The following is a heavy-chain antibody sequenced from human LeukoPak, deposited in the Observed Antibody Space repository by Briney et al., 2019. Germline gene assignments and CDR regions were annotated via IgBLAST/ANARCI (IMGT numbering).Heavy chain of an antibody. CDR3: ARHLMTTVTFQNYNWFDP. Sequence: KPSETLSLTCTVSGGSISSSSYYWGWIRQPPGKGLEWIGSIYYSGSTYYNPSLKSRVTISVDTSKNQFSLKLSSVTAADTAVYYCARHLMTTVTFQNYNWFDPWGQGTLVTVSS. CDR2: IYYSGST. V-gene: IGHV4-39*01. CDR1: GGSISSSSYY. D-gene: IGHD4-17*01. J-gene: IGHJ5*02.